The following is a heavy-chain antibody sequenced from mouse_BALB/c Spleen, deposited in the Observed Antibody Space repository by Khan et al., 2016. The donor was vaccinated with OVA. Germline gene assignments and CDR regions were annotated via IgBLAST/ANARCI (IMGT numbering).Heavy chain of an antibody. CDR3: ARGEVWYKFDY. V-gene: IGHV1-76*01. J-gene: IGHJ3*01. D-gene: IGHD1-1*02. CDR2: IYPGTDNT. Sequence: VQLQESGAELVRPGTSVKLSCKTSGYIFTSYWIHWVKQRSGQGLEWIARIYPGTDNTYYSEKFKDKATLTADKSSSTAYLQLSSLKSEDSAVFSCARGEVWYKFDYWGQGTMLTVSA. CDR1: GYIFTSYW.